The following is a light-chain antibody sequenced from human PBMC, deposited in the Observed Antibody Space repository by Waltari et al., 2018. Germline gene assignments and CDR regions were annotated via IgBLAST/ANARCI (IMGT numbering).Light chain of an antibody. CDR3: AAWDDSLSGPV. CDR1: SSNIGCNY. V-gene: IGLV1-47*01. Sequence: QSVLTQPPSASGTPGQRVPISCSGSSSNIGCNYVYWYQQRPGTAPKLLIYRNNQRPSGVPDRFSGSKSGTSASLAIGGLRSEDEADYYCAAWDDSLSGPVFGGGTKLTGL. J-gene: IGLJ2*01. CDR2: RNN.